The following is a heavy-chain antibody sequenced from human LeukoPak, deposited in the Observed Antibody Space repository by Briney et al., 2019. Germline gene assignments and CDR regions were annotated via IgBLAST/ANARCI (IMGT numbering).Heavy chain of an antibody. D-gene: IGHD3-10*01. CDR2: ISSSSSYI. Sequence: GGSLRLSCAASGFTFSSYSMNWVRQAPGKGLEWVSSISSSSSYIYYADSVKGRFTISRDNAKNSLYLQMDSLRAEDTAVYYCARDGSGRNYYYYMDVWGKGTTVTVSS. V-gene: IGHV3-21*01. CDR3: ARDGSGRNYYYYMDV. J-gene: IGHJ6*03. CDR1: GFTFSSYS.